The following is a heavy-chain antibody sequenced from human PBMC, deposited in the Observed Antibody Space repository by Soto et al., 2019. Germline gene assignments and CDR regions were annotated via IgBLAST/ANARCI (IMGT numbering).Heavy chain of an antibody. CDR3: ARDITDCSGGSCYPDYYYYYYMDV. D-gene: IGHD2-15*01. CDR1: GFTVSSNY. V-gene: IGHV3-66*01. CDR2: IYSGGST. Sequence: EVQLVESGGGLVQPGGSLRLSCAASGFTVSSNYMSWVRQAPGKGLEWVSVIYSGGSTYYADSVKGRFTISRDNSKNTLYLQMNSLRAEDTAVYYCARDITDCSGGSCYPDYYYYYYMDVWGKGTTVTVSS. J-gene: IGHJ6*03.